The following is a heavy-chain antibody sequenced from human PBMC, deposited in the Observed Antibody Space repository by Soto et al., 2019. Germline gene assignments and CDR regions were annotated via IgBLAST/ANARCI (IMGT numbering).Heavy chain of an antibody. J-gene: IGHJ4*02. V-gene: IGHV3-30*03. Sequence: QVQLVESGGGVVQPGRSLGLTCAVSGFTFNSHAMHWVRQAPGTGLEWLAVISYGGANNYYADSVKGRFTISRDNSQHTLFLQITSLRPEDTAVYYGARGPRSWSYTSSDTVDDWGQGTLVTVAS. CDR3: ARGPRSWSYTSSDTVDD. CDR1: GFTFNSHA. CDR2: ISYGGANN. D-gene: IGHD2-2*02.